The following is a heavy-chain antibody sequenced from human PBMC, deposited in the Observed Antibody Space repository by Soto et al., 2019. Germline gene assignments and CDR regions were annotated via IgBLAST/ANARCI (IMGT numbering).Heavy chain of an antibody. D-gene: IGHD1-1*01. CDR2: IAYDGRNK. Sequence: QVQLVESGGGVVQPGRSLRLSCAASGFTFSSYAMHWVRQAPGKGLEWVAVIAYDGRNKYYADSVKGRFTISRDNSKNTLYLQMNSLRSGDTAVYYCARELERVFDYWGQGTLVTVSS. V-gene: IGHV3-30*04. CDR3: ARELERVFDY. J-gene: IGHJ4*02. CDR1: GFTFSSYA.